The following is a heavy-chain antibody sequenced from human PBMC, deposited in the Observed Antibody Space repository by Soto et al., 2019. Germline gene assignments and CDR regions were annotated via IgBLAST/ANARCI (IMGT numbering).Heavy chain of an antibody. CDR3: VRDLDGSGSYYTDH. V-gene: IGHV1-18*01. Sequence: ASVKVSCKASGYIFVTYGISWVRQAPGQGLEWMGRISPYNGNTNYAHNLQGRVTMTTDTSTSTAYMELRSLRSDDTAVYYCVRDLDGSGSYYTDHWGPATQVTVSS. J-gene: IGHJ4*02. CDR1: GYIFVTYG. CDR2: ISPYNGNT. D-gene: IGHD3-10*01.